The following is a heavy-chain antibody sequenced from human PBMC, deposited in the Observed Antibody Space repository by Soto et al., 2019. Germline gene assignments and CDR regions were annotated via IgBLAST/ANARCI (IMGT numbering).Heavy chain of an antibody. CDR2: INVHTVDI. CDR1: GYTFSNSA. D-gene: IGHD3-16*01. Sequence: QVQLVQSGAEVKMPGASVRVSCRAGGYTFSNSALIWLRQAPGQGLEWRGWINVHTVDIIYVQKFQGRVTMTADTSTSTAYMELRSLTSDDTAIYYCARDIGGGEDVWGQGTTVTVSS. V-gene: IGHV1-18*01. J-gene: IGHJ6*02. CDR3: ARDIGGGEDV.